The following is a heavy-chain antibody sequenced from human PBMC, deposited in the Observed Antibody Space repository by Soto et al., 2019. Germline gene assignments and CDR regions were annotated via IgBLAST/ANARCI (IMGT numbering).Heavy chain of an antibody. D-gene: IGHD3-22*01. CDR3: ARMADYYDSSGPHL. V-gene: IGHV3-21*01. Sequence: EVQLVESGGGLVKPGGSLRLSCAVSGFTFSSYSMNWVRQAPGKGLEWVSSISSSSSYIYYVDSVRGRFTISRDNAKNSLYLQMNSLSAEDTAVYYCARMADYYDSSGPHLWGQGTLVTVSS. CDR2: ISSSSSYI. J-gene: IGHJ5*02. CDR1: GFTFSSYS.